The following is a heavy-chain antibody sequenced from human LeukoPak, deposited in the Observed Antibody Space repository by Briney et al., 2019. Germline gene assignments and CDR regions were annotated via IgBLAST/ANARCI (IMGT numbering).Heavy chain of an antibody. V-gene: IGHV4-39*01. CDR2: TYYSGST. CDR3: ASDIVVGRLGI. D-gene: IGHD2-15*01. J-gene: IGHJ3*02. CDR1: GGSISSSSYY. Sequence: SETLSLTCTVSGGSISSSSYYWGWIRQHPGKGLEWIGSTYYSGSTYYNPSLKSRVTISVDTSKNQFSLKLSSVTAADTAVYYCASDIVVGRLGIWGQGTMVTVSS.